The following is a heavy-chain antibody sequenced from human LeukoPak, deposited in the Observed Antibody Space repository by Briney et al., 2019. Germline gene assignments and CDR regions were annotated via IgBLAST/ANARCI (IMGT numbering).Heavy chain of an antibody. CDR3: ARNVGVTDYFDY. CDR2: INPNSGGT. Sequence: ASVKVSCKASGYTFTGYYMHWARQAPGQGLEWMGWINPNSGGTNYAQKFQGRVTMTRDTSISTAYMELSRLRSDDTAVYYCARNVGVTDYFDYWGQGTLVTVSS. D-gene: IGHD1-26*01. J-gene: IGHJ4*02. V-gene: IGHV1-2*02. CDR1: GYTFTGYY.